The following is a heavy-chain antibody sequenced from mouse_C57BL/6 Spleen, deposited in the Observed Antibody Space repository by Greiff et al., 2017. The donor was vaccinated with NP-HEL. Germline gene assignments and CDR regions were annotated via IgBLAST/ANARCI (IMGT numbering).Heavy chain of an antibody. CDR2: INPGSGGT. CDR1: GYAFTNYL. Sequence: VQLQQSGAELVRPGTSVKVSCKASGYAFTNYLIEWVKQRPGQGLEWIGVINPGSGGTSYNEKFKGKATLTADKSSSTAYMQLSSLTSEDSAVYFCAREGYYYGSSPYYFDYWGQGTTLTVSS. D-gene: IGHD1-1*01. J-gene: IGHJ2*01. V-gene: IGHV1-54*01. CDR3: AREGYYYGSSPYYFDY.